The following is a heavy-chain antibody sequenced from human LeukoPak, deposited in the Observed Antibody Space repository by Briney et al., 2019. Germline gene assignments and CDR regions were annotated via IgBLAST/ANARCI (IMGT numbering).Heavy chain of an antibody. CDR1: GFTFSSYG. J-gene: IGHJ4*02. CDR3: AKDSRAVAGTGTYYDY. Sequence: GGSLRLSCAASGFTFSSYGMHWVRQAPGKGLEWVTFIRYDGSNKYYAASVKGRFTISRDNSKTPLYLQMNSLRAEDTAVYYCAKDSRAVAGTGTYYDYWGQGTLVTVSS. CDR2: IRYDGSNK. D-gene: IGHD6-19*01. V-gene: IGHV3-30*02.